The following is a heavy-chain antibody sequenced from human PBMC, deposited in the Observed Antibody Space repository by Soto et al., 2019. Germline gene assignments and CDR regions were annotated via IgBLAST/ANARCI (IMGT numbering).Heavy chain of an antibody. V-gene: IGHV4-59*08. CDR3: ARHHSSSWYWFDP. Sequence: SETLSLTCTVSGVSISSYYWSWIRQPPGKGLEWIGYIYYSGSTNYNPSLKSRVTISVDTSKNQFSLKLSSVTAADTAVYYCARHHSSSWYWFDPWGQGTLVTVSS. D-gene: IGHD6-13*01. CDR2: IYYSGST. J-gene: IGHJ5*02. CDR1: GVSISSYY.